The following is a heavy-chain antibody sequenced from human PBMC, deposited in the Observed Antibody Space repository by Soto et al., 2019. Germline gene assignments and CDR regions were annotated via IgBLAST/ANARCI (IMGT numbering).Heavy chain of an antibody. CDR3: ARWFFHPSSSLDIDY. CDR1: GFTFSSYA. CDR2: ISYDGSNK. Sequence: PGGSLRLSCAASGFTFSSYAMHRVRQAPGKGLEWVAVISYDGSNKYYADSVKGRFTISRDNSKNTLYLPMNRLTDDDTAVYYRARWFFHPSSSLDIDYWGQRTLVTVAS. D-gene: IGHD6-6*01. V-gene: IGHV3-30-3*01. J-gene: IGHJ4*02.